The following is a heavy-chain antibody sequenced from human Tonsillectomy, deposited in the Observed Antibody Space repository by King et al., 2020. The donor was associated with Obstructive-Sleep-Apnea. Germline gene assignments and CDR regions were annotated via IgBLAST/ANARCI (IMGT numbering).Heavy chain of an antibody. Sequence: VQLQESGPGLVKPSETLSLTCTVSGGSISTYYCSWIRPPPGKGLEWIGDIYYSGSTNYNPSLKSRVTISVDTSKNQFSLNLNSMTAADTAVYYCARVVAAGPTPYNYYGMDVWGQGTTVTVSS. CDR2: IYYSGST. D-gene: IGHD1-26*01. CDR1: GGSISTYY. V-gene: IGHV4-59*01. CDR3: ARVVAAGPTPYNYYGMDV. J-gene: IGHJ6*02.